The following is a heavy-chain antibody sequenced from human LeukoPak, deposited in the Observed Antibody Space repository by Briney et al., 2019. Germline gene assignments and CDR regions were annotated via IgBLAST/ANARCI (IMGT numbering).Heavy chain of an antibody. CDR3: ARGEPVDY. V-gene: IGHV4-59*01. J-gene: IGHJ4*02. D-gene: IGHD1-14*01. CDR2: MYYSGST. Sequence: PSETLSLICTVCGGSITRYYGMWTRQPRGKGLEWIGYMYYSGSTSYNPSPKSRVTTSVDTAKNQFSLKVNSVTAADTAVYYCARGEPVDYWGQGTLVTVSS. CDR1: GGSITRYY.